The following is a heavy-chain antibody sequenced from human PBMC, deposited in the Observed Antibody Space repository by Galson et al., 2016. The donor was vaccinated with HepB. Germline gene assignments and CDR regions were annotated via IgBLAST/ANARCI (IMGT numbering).Heavy chain of an antibody. CDR3: ARRRYSYGPIDY. CDR1: GYSFHSYW. Sequence: QSGAEVKEPGESLKISCRASGYSFHSYWIDWVRQMPGKGLEWMGIIYPDDSDTRYSPSFQGQVTISADKSISTAYLQWNSLKASETAMYYCARRRYSYGPIDYWGQGTLVTVSS. D-gene: IGHD5-18*01. V-gene: IGHV5-51*01. CDR2: IYPDDSDT. J-gene: IGHJ4*02.